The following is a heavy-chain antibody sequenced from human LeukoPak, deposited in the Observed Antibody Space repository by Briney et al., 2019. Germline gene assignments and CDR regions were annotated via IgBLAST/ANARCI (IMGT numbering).Heavy chain of an antibody. Sequence: GGSLRLSCGASGFTFSSYSMNWVRQAPGKGPEWVSSISSSSSYIYYADSVKGRFTISRDNAKTSLYLQMNSLRAEDTAVYYCARDGFNYDSQDNDGFDLWGQGAMVAVSS. CDR3: ARDGFNYDSQDNDGFDL. CDR2: ISSSSSYI. D-gene: IGHD4-11*01. J-gene: IGHJ3*01. CDR1: GFTFSSYS. V-gene: IGHV3-21*01.